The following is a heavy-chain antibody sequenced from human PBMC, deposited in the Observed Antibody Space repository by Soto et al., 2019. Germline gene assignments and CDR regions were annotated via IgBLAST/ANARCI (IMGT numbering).Heavy chain of an antibody. V-gene: IGHV3-30*18. Sequence: QVQLVESGGGVVQPGRSLRPSCAASGFTFNSYGMHWVRQAPGKGLEWVASISHDGTNKYYVDSVKGRFTISRDNSKSTLYLQMNSLRAEDTAVYYCAKTPWEKYYSSWFDCWGQGTLVTVSS. CDR2: ISHDGTNK. CDR1: GFTFNSYG. CDR3: AKTPWEKYYSSWFDC. J-gene: IGHJ4*02. D-gene: IGHD1-26*01.